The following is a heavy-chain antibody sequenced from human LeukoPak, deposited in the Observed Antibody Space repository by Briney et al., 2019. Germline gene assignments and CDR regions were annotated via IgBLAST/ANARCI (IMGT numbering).Heavy chain of an antibody. Sequence: RTGGSLRLSCAASGFTFSNAWMSWVRQAPGKGLEXVXXXXXXXXGGTTDYAAPVKGRFTISRDDSKNTLYLQMNSLKTEDTAVYYCTTDSVLLWFGENLYGMDVWGQGTTVTVSS. D-gene: IGHD3-10*01. CDR1: GFTFSNAW. V-gene: IGHV3-15*01. CDR3: TTDSVLLWFGENLYGMDV. J-gene: IGHJ6*02. CDR2: XXXXXXGGTT.